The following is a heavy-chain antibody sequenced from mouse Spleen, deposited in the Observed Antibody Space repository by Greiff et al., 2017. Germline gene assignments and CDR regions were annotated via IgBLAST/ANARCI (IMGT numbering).Heavy chain of an antibody. J-gene: IGHJ3*01. CDR1: GYSITSDYA. Sequence: EVKLLESGPGLVKPSQSLSLTCTVTGYSITSDYAWNWIRQFPGNKLEWMGYISYSGSTSYNPSLKSRISITRDTSKNQFFLQLNSVTTEDTATYYCARGLGPAYWGQGTLVTVSA. V-gene: IGHV3-2*02. CDR2: ISYSGST. D-gene: IGHD4-1*01. CDR3: ARGLGPAY.